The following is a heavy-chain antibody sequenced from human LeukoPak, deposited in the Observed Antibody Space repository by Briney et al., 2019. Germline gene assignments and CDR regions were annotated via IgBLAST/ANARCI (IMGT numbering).Heavy chain of an antibody. CDR2: INHSGST. CDR3: ARGRKTLVVVPAAPKPYYFDY. V-gene: IGHV4-34*01. Sequence: NTSEILSLTCAVYGGSFSGYYWSWIRQPPGKGLEWIGEINHSGSTNYNPSLKSRVTISVDTSKNQFSLKLSSVTAADTAVYYCARGRKTLVVVPAAPKPYYFDYWGQGTLVTVSS. D-gene: IGHD2-2*01. J-gene: IGHJ4*02. CDR1: GGSFSGYY.